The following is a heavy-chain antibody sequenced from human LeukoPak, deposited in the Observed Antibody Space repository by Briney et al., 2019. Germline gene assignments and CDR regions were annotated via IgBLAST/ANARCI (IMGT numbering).Heavy chain of an antibody. D-gene: IGHD6-6*01. CDR2: IYSDGST. V-gene: IGHV3-53*01. Sequence: PGGSLRLSCAASGFTVSSSYMSWVRQAPGKGLEWVSVIYSDGSTYYADSGKGRFTISRDNSKNTVYLQMNSLRAEDTAVYYCAKFPIAARPGYFDYWGQGTLVTVSS. CDR3: AKFPIAARPGYFDY. J-gene: IGHJ4*02. CDR1: GFTVSSSY.